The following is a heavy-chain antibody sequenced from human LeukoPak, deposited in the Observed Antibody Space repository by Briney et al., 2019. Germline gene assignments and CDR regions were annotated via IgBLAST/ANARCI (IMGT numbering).Heavy chain of an antibody. CDR1: GGTFSSYA. Sequence: GASVKVSCKASGGTFSSYAISWVRQAPGQGLEWMGIINPSGGSTSYAQKFQGRVTMTRDMSTSTVYMELSSLRSEDTAVYYCARIWSGLDYWGQGTLVTVSS. CDR2: INPSGGST. CDR3: ARIWSGLDY. J-gene: IGHJ4*02. V-gene: IGHV1-46*01. D-gene: IGHD3-10*01.